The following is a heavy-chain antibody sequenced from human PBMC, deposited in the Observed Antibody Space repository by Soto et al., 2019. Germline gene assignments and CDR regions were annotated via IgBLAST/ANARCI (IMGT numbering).Heavy chain of an antibody. D-gene: IGHD2-8*01. J-gene: IGHJ5*02. CDR3: ARRLNGVCS. Sequence: EVQLLESGGGLVQPGGSLRLSCAASGFSFSIFAMSWVRQAPGKGLEWVSSISASGGSTFYADSVRGRFTISRDNSKNTLYLQMNSLTPEDTAVYYCARRLNGVCSWGQGTLVSVSS. CDR1: GFSFSIFA. V-gene: IGHV3-23*01. CDR2: ISASGGST.